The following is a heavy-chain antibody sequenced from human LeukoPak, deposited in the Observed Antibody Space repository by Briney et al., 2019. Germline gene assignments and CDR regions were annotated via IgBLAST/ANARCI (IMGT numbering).Heavy chain of an antibody. V-gene: IGHV4-59*01. CDR3: ARAFYGDFDY. J-gene: IGHJ4*02. D-gene: IGHD4-17*01. CDR2: IYYSGST. CDR1: GGSISSYY. Sequence: SETLSLTCTVSGGSISSYYWSWIRQPPGKGLEWIGYIYYSGSTNYNPSLKSRVTISVDTSKNQFSLKLSSVTAADTAVYYCARAFYGDFDYWGQGTLVTVSS.